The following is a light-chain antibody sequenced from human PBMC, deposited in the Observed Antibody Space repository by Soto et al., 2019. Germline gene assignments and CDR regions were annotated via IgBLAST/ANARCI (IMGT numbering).Light chain of an antibody. CDR1: SSDVGAYNY. J-gene: IGLJ2*01. Sequence: QSALTQPASVSGSPGQSITISCAGASSDVGAYNYVSWYQQRPGKAPKLIIYDVSDRPSGVSNRFSGSKSANTASLTISGLQAEDDADYYCSAFTSGNTLIFGGGTKVTVL. CDR2: DVS. V-gene: IGLV2-14*01. CDR3: SAFTSGNTLI.